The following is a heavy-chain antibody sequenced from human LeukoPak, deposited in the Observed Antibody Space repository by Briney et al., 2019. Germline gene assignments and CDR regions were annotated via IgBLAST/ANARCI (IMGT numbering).Heavy chain of an antibody. Sequence: PSETLSLTCTVSGGSISSSSYYWGWIRQPPGKGLEWIGSIYYSGSTYCNPSLKSRVTISVDTSKNQFSLKLSSVTAADTAVYYCARQPIYCTNGVCYHFDYWGQGTLVTVSS. D-gene: IGHD2-8*01. CDR1: GGSISSSSYY. CDR3: ARQPIYCTNGVCYHFDY. CDR2: IYYSGST. V-gene: IGHV4-39*01. J-gene: IGHJ4*02.